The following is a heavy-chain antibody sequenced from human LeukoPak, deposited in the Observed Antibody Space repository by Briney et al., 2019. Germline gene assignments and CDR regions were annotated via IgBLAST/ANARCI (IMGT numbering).Heavy chain of an antibody. CDR3: ARKTYGDYYYYYMDV. CDR1: GFTFSSYS. D-gene: IGHD4-17*01. Sequence: GGSLRLSCAASGFTFSSYSMNWVRQAPGKGLEWVSSISSSSSYIYYADSVKGRFTISRDNAKNSLHLQMNSLRAEDTAAYYCARKTYGDYYYYYMDVWGKGTTVTVSS. J-gene: IGHJ6*03. V-gene: IGHV3-21*01. CDR2: ISSSSSYI.